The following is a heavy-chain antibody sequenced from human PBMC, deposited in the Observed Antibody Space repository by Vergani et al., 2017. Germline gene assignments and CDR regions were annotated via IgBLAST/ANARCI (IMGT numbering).Heavy chain of an antibody. CDR2: VLPLFGTT. Sequence: QVQLMQSGAEVKKPGSSMKVSCKASGGTFSSTAINWVRQAPGQGLEWMGRVLPLFGTTSYAHKFQARVTITADESTTTAYLELSNLRSEDTAVYYCVREPCGDDCYGGPFDYWGQGTLVTVSS. CDR1: GGTFSSTA. J-gene: IGHJ4*02. CDR3: VREPCGDDCYGGPFDY. D-gene: IGHD2-21*02. V-gene: IGHV1-69*13.